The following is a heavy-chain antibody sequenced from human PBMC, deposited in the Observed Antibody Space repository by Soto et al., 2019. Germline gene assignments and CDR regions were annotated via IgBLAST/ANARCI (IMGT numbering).Heavy chain of an antibody. CDR3: ARTAAAGKYYYGVDV. CDR2: IYPGDSDT. CDR1: GYSFTSYW. Sequence: PGESLKISCKGSGYSFTSYWIGWVRQMPGKGLEWMGIIYPGDSDTRYSPSFQGQVTISADKSISTAYLQWSSLKASDTAIYYCARTAAAGKYYYGVDVRGQRTTVTVSS. D-gene: IGHD6-13*01. V-gene: IGHV5-51*01. J-gene: IGHJ6*02.